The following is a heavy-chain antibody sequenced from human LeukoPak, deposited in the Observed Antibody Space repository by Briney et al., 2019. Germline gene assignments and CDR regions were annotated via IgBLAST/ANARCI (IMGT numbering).Heavy chain of an antibody. CDR3: ARRVLRFLEWLDNNWFDP. CDR1: GFTFSDYY. Sequence: GGSLRLSCAASGFTFSDYYMSWIRQAPGKGLEWVSYISSSGSTIYYADSVKGRFTISRDNAKNSLYLQMNSLRAEDTAVYYCARRVLRFLEWLDNNWFDPGGQGTLVTVSS. D-gene: IGHD3-3*01. V-gene: IGHV3-11*04. CDR2: ISSSGSTI. J-gene: IGHJ5*02.